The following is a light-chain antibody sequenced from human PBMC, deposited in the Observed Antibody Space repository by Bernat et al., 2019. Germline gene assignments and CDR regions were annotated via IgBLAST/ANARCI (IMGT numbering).Light chain of an antibody. Sequence: NFMLTQPHSVSESPGKTVAISCTRSSGSIASNYVRWYQQRPGSAPTTVIYEYNKRPSGVPDRFSGSIDSPSNSASLTISGLKTEDEAEYYCHSYDSSNQVFGGGTKLTVI. J-gene: IGLJ3*02. CDR2: EYN. CDR3: HSYDSSNQV. CDR1: SGSIASNY. V-gene: IGLV6-57*04.